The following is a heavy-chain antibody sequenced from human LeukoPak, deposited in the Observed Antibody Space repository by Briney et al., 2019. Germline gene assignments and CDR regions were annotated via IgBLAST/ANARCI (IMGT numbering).Heavy chain of an antibody. D-gene: IGHD3-22*01. CDR2: IFHRGST. J-gene: IGHJ3*02. CDR3: ARANYYDNSGYSRGAFDI. Sequence: PSETPSLTCSVSTYSISSGFYWGWIRQPPGKGLEWIGSIFHRGSTYYKSSLKSRITISVDTSKNQFSLKLSSVTAADTAVYYCARANYYDNSGYSRGAFDIWGQGTMVTVSS. CDR1: TYSISSGFY. V-gene: IGHV4-38-2*02.